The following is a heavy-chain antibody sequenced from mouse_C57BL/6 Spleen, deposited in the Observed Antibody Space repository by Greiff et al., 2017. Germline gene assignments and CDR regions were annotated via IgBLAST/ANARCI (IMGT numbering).Heavy chain of an antibody. D-gene: IGHD4-1*01. CDR3: ARNREENWDEAMDY. J-gene: IGHJ4*01. CDR2: IDPSDSYT. V-gene: IGHV1-50*01. Sequence: QVQLQQPGAELVKPGASVKLSCKASGYTFTSYWMQWVKQRPGQGLEWIGEIDPSDSYTNYNQKFKGKATLTVDTSSSTAYMQLSSLTSEDSAVYYSARNREENWDEAMDYWGQGTSVTVYS. CDR1: GYTFTSYW.